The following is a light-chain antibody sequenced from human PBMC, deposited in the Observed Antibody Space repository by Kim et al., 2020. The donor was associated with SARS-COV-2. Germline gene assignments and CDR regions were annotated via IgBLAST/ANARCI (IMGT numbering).Light chain of an antibody. J-gene: IGLJ2*01. CDR1: ISNIGAGYD. CDR2: ENN. Sequence: QRVTISCTGSISNIGAGYDVHWYQQLPRTPPKLPIYENNNRPSGVPDRFSGSKSGTSASLAITGLQAEDEAYYYCQSYDISLSAVIFGGGTQLTVL. CDR3: QSYDISLSAVI. V-gene: IGLV1-40*01.